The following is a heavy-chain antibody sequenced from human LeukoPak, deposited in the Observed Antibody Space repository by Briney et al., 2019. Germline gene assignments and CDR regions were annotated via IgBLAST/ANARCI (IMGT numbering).Heavy chain of an antibody. V-gene: IGHV3-66*02. CDR2: IYSGGST. D-gene: IGHD3-22*01. Sequence: GGSLRLSCAASGFTVSSNYMSWVRQAPGKGLEWVSVIYSGGSTYYPDSVKGRFTISRDNSKNTLDFQINSLRAEDTAVYYCARDRGADSSGYHLTFDYWGQGTLVTVSS. CDR1: GFTVSSNY. J-gene: IGHJ4*02. CDR3: ARDRGADSSGYHLTFDY.